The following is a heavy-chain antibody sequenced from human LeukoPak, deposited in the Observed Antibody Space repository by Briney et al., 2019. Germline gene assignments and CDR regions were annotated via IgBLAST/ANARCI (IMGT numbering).Heavy chain of an antibody. J-gene: IGHJ6*03. Sequence: SETLSLTCTVSGGSISSYYWSWIRQPPGKGLEWIGYIYYSGSTNYNPSLKNRVTISVDTSKNQFSLKLSSVTAADTAVYYCARRLEYSSSWDYYYYMDVWGKGTTVTVSS. D-gene: IGHD6-6*01. CDR3: ARRLEYSSSWDYYYYMDV. CDR2: IYYSGST. V-gene: IGHV4-59*01. CDR1: GGSISSYY.